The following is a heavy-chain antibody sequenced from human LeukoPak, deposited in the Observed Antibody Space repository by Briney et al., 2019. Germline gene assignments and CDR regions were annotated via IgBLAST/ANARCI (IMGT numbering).Heavy chain of an antibody. Sequence: GGSLRLSCAASGFTFSSYSMNWVRQAPGKGLEWVSYISSSSSTIYYADSVKGRFTISRDNAKNSLYLQMNSLRAEDTAVYYCARARGVSAPCDAFDIWGQGTMVTVSS. CDR2: ISSSSSTI. CDR3: ARARGVSAPCDAFDI. CDR1: GFTFSSYS. J-gene: IGHJ3*02. V-gene: IGHV3-48*01. D-gene: IGHD3-10*01.